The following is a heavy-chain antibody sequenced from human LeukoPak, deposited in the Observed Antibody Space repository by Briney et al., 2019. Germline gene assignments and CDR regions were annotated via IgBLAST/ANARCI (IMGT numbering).Heavy chain of an antibody. CDR1: GFTFTNYA. J-gene: IGHJ4*02. CDR3: AKRGMSTIKEGFDY. D-gene: IGHD5-24*01. CDR2: ISGSGGTT. V-gene: IGHV3-23*01. Sequence: GGSLRLSCAASGFTFTNYAMSSVRQAPGMGLEWGSAISGSGGTTYYADSVKGRFTISRDSSKNTLYLQMTSLRAEDTAVYYCAKRGMSTIKEGFDYWGQGTLVTVSS.